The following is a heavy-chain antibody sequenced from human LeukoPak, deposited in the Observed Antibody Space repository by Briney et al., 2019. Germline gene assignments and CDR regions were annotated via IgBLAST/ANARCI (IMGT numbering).Heavy chain of an antibody. CDR2: ISAYNGNT. D-gene: IGHD2-15*01. V-gene: IGHV1-18*01. J-gene: IGHJ6*02. CDR3: ARDAASYCGGGSCQPRGHYYYYGMDV. Sequence: ASVKVSCKASGYTFTSYGISWVRQAPGQGLEWMGWISAYNGNTNYAQKLQGRVTMTTDTSTSTAYMELRSLRSDDTAVYYCARDAASYCGGGSCQPRGHYYYYGMDVWGQGTTVTVSS. CDR1: GYTFTSYG.